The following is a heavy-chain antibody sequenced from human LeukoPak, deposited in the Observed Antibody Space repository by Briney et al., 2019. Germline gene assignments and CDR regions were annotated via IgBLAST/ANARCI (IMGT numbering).Heavy chain of an antibody. J-gene: IGHJ4*02. D-gene: IGHD6-13*01. CDR1: GLSFSTYS. V-gene: IGHV3-21*04. CDR2: ISSSSIYR. CDR3: AKTGGIAAAH. Sequence: GGSLRLSCAASGLSFSTYSMNWVRQAPGKGLEWVSSISSSSIYRYYADSVKGRFTISRDNSKNTLYLQMNSLRAEDTALYYCAKTGGIAAAHWGQGTLVTVSS.